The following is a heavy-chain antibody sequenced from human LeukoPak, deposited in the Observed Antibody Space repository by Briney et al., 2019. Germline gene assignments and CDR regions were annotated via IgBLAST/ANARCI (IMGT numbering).Heavy chain of an antibody. CDR3: ATYCGVSACNSLGGY. CDR1: GFTFSDYY. Sequence: PGGSLRLSCAASGFTFSDYYMNWVRQAPGKGLDWVANINQDGSEKTYVDSVKGRFTISRDNAKNSLYLLLTSLRVEDTAVYYCATYCGVSACNSLGGYWGQGALVTVSS. V-gene: IGHV3-7*01. CDR2: INQDGSEK. D-gene: IGHD2-15*01. J-gene: IGHJ4*02.